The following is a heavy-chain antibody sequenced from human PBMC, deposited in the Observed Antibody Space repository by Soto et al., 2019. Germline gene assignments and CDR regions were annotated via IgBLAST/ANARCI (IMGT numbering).Heavy chain of an antibody. CDR2: INPNSDVT. D-gene: IGHD4-4*01. CDR3: VRVGFNSNYDLDY. Sequence: QVQLVQSGAEVKKPGASVKVSCKASGYTFNYYYIHWVRQAPGQGLEWMGWINPNSDVTVFPQSFKERVTMTRDMSITTVYMELTRLRSDDTAVYYCVRVGFNSNYDLDYWGQGTLIAVSS. J-gene: IGHJ4*02. CDR1: GYTFNYYY. V-gene: IGHV1-2*02.